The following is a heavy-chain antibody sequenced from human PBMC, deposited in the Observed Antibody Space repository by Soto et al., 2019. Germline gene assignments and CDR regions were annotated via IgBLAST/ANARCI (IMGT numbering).Heavy chain of an antibody. D-gene: IGHD3-10*01. CDR2: IKSTGGST. CDR1: GFTFSSYA. CDR3: ANNPMATTGGIEYFQH. V-gene: IGHV3-23*01. J-gene: IGHJ1*01. Sequence: GGSLRLSCAASGFTFSSYALSWVRQAPGMGLEWVSSIKSTGGSTYYADSVKGRFTISRDNSKNTLYLHMNSLRAEDTAMYFCANNPMATTGGIEYFQHWGRGTLVTVSS.